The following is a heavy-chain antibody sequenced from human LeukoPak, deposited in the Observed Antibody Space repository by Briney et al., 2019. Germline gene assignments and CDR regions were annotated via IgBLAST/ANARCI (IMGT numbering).Heavy chain of an antibody. CDR3: ARFLKTGYWAHYWYFDL. Sequence: PGGSLRLSCAASGFTFSSYSMNWVRQAPGKGPEWVSSISSSSSYIYYADSVKGRFTISRDNAKNSLYLQMNSLRAEDTAVYYCARFLKTGYWAHYWYFDLWGRGTLITVSS. J-gene: IGHJ2*01. CDR2: ISSSSSYI. V-gene: IGHV3-21*01. D-gene: IGHD3-9*01. CDR1: GFTFSSYS.